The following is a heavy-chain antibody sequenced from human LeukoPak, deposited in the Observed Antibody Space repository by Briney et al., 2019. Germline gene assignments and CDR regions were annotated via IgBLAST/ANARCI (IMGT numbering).Heavy chain of an antibody. CDR1: GFTFCSYA. D-gene: IGHD3-10*01. CDR2: ISGSGGST. Sequence: PGGSLRLSWAASGFTFCSYAMSWVRQAPGKGLEWVSAISGSGGSTYYADSVKGRFTISRDNSKNTLYLQMNSLRAEDTAVYYCAKDPGLRGSGFDYWGQGTLVTVSS. V-gene: IGHV3-23*01. CDR3: AKDPGLRGSGFDY. J-gene: IGHJ4*02.